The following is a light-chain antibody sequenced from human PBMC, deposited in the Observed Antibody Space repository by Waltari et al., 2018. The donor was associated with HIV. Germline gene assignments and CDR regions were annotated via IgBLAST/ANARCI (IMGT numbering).Light chain of an antibody. CDR1: EDVGHD. V-gene: IGKV1-17*02. Sequence: DIQMTQSPASLSASVGDRAVITCRASEDVGHDVAWYQKKSGKAPKRLISGTSTLQRGVPTRFSGRGFGTEFTLTINNLQADDVGLYLCLQNNSFLFTFGQGTGLEIK. CDR2: GTS. J-gene: IGKJ2*01. CDR3: LQNNSFLFT.